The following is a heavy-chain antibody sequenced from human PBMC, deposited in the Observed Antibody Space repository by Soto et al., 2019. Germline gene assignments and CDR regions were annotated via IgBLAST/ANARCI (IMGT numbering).Heavy chain of an antibody. Sequence: EVQLLESGGGLVQPGGSLRLSCAASGFTFSSYAMNWVRQAPGKGLEWVSVISGSGGSTYYADSVKGRFTISRDNSKNTLFLQMSSLRAEDTAVYYCARRSSGWDFDYWGQVTLVTVSS. V-gene: IGHV3-23*01. CDR3: ARRSSGWDFDY. J-gene: IGHJ4*02. D-gene: IGHD6-19*01. CDR2: ISGSGGST. CDR1: GFTFSSYA.